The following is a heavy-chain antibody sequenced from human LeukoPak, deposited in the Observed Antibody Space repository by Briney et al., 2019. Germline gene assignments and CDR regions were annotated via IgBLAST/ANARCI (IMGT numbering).Heavy chain of an antibody. D-gene: IGHD6-19*01. CDR2: INPNSGGT. Sequence: GASVKVSCKASGYTFISYYMHWVRQAPGQGLEWMGWINPNSGGTNYAQKFQGRVTMTRDTSISTAYMELSRLRSDDTAVYYCASADIAVAGSYNWFDPWGQGTLVTVSS. CDR1: GYTFISYY. J-gene: IGHJ5*02. V-gene: IGHV1-2*02. CDR3: ASADIAVAGSYNWFDP.